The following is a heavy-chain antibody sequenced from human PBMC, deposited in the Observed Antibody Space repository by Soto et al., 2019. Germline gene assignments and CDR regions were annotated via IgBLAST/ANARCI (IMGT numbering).Heavy chain of an antibody. CDR1: GGSFSGYY. J-gene: IGHJ5*02. D-gene: IGHD3-22*01. Sequence: QVQLQQWGAGLLKPSETLSLTCAVYGGSFSGYYWSWIRQPPGKGLEWIGEINHSGSTNYNPSLKSRVTISVDTSKNQFSLKLSSETAADTAVYYCARGPITTNPRFDPWGQGTLVTVSS. CDR2: INHSGST. CDR3: ARGPITTNPRFDP. V-gene: IGHV4-34*01.